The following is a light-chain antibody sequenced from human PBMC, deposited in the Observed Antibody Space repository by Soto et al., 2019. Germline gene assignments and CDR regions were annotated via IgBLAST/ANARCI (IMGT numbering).Light chain of an antibody. J-gene: IGLJ2*01. CDR1: SSNIGSNT. CDR3: AAWDDSLNGL. V-gene: IGLV1-44*01. CDR2: SNN. Sequence: QSLLTQPPSASGTPGQRVTISCSGSSSNIGSNTVNWYQQLPGTAPKLLIYSNNQRPSGVPDRFSGSKSGTSASLAISGLQSEDEADYYCAAWDDSLNGLFGGGTKLTVL.